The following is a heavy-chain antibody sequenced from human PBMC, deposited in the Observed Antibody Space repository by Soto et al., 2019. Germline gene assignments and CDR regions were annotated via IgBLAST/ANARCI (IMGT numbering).Heavy chain of an antibody. J-gene: IGHJ4*02. Sequence: GSLRLSCAASGFTFSSYSMNWVRQAPGKGLEWVSSISSSSSYIYYADSVKGRFTISRDNAKNSLYLQMNSLRAEDTAVYYCARDGLPPHVVTAPLDYWGQGTLVTVSS. CDR3: ARDGLPPHVVTAPLDY. V-gene: IGHV3-21*01. CDR1: GFTFSSYS. CDR2: ISSSSSYI. D-gene: IGHD2-21*02.